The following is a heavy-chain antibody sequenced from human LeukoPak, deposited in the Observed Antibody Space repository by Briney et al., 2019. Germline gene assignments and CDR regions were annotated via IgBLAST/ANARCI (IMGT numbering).Heavy chain of an antibody. V-gene: IGHV3-21*01. CDR2: ISSTGTDI. J-gene: IGHJ6*03. Sequence: GGSLRLSCAASGFEFTGYGLNWVRQIPGKGLEWLSSISSTGTDIHYASSLEGRFTISRDNAKNSGYLQMDSLRVEDTALYYCAGDSGTYSGYFYYYMDVWGKGTTVTVSS. CDR1: GFEFTGYG. D-gene: IGHD3-9*01. CDR3: AGDSGTYSGYFYYYMDV.